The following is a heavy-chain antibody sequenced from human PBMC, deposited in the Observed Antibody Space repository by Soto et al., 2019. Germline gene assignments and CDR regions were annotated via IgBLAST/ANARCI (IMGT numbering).Heavy chain of an antibody. CDR1: GGSINSGGYY. V-gene: IGHV4-31*03. D-gene: IGHD3-10*01. CDR2: IYYSGST. J-gene: IGHJ3*02. CDR3: ARDKAFIAFDI. Sequence: TLSLTCTVSGGSINSGGYYWSWIRQHPGKGLEWIGYIYYSGSTYYNPSLKSRVTISVDTSKNQFSLKLSSVTAADTAVYYCARDKAFIAFDIWGQGTMVTGSS.